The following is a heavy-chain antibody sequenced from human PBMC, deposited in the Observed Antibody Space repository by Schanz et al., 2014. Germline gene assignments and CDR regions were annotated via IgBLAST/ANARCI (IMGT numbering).Heavy chain of an antibody. J-gene: IGHJ4*02. V-gene: IGHV3-30*04. CDR3: AKEESPPSLVDY. Sequence: VQLLESGGGVVQPWRSLRLSCAASGFTVRSYAMHWVRQAPGKGLEWVAAISYDGSNQYYTDSVKGRFTVSRDNSKNTVYLQMNSLRAEDTAVYYCAKEESPPSLVDYWGQGTLVTVSS. CDR1: GFTVRSYA. CDR2: ISYDGSNQ.